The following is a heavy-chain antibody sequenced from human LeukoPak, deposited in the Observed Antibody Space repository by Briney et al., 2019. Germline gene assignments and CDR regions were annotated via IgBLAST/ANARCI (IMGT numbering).Heavy chain of an antibody. CDR3: ASSGNDAAFDI. D-gene: IGHD1-1*01. CDR2: VNPNNGDT. CDR1: DYSFLSYG. V-gene: IGHV1-18*01. J-gene: IGHJ3*02. Sequence: ASVKVSCKAADYSFLSYGISWVRQAPGQGLEWMGWVNPNNGDTHYAQKFQDRVIMTTDTSTATAYMELRSLRSDDTAVYYCASSGNDAAFDIWGQGTMVTVSS.